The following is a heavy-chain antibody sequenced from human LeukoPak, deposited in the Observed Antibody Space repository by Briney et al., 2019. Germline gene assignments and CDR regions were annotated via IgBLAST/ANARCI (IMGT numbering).Heavy chain of an antibody. J-gene: IGHJ4*02. V-gene: IGHV5-51*01. CDR3: ARHPYCSGGSCYSDY. Sequence: AESLKNSCKGSGYSFTSYWIDWVRQMPGKGLEWMGIIYPGDSDTRYSPSFQAQVTISADKSISTAYLQWSSLKASDTAMYYCARHPYCSGGSCYSDYWGQGTLVTVSS. D-gene: IGHD2-15*01. CDR1: GYSFTSYW. CDR2: IYPGDSDT.